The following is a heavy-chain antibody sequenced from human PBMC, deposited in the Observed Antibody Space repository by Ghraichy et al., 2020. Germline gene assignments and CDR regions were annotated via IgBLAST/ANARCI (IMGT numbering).Heavy chain of an antibody. CDR3: AKDSSTAAADYYFNY. V-gene: IGHV3-30*18. CDR2: ISYDGKNK. D-gene: IGHD6-13*01. CDR1: GFTFSTYG. J-gene: IGHJ4*02. Sequence: SCAASGFTFSTYGMHWVRQAPGKGLEWVAVISYDGKNKYYVDSVKGRFTISRDNSKNTLYLQMNSLRAEDTAVYYCAKDSSTAAADYYFNYWGQGTLVTVSS.